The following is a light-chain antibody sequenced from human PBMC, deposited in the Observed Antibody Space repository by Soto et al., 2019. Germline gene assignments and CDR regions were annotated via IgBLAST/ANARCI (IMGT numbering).Light chain of an antibody. Sequence: QSSLTQPASVFGSPGQSITISCTGTSSEVGGYNYVSWYQQYPGKAPKLMIYDVSNRPSGVSNRFSGSKSGNTASLTISGLQAEDEADYYCSSYTISNTLVFGSGTKVTGL. CDR3: SSYTISNTLV. CDR1: SSEVGGYNY. V-gene: IGLV2-14*01. J-gene: IGLJ1*01. CDR2: DVS.